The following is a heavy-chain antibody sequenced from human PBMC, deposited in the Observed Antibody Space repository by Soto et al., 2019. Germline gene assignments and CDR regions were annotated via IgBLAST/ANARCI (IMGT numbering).Heavy chain of an antibody. J-gene: IGHJ6*02. CDR1: GGTFSSYT. CDR3: AIESRPYYYGMAV. Sequence: QVQLVQSGAEVKKPGSSVTVSCKASGGTFSSYTISWVRQAPGQGLEWLGRIIPIHGIANYAQKFQGRVTITADKSTSTAYMELRSLRSEDPGVYYCAIESRPYYYGMAVWGQGTTVTVSS. V-gene: IGHV1-69*02. CDR2: IIPIHGIA.